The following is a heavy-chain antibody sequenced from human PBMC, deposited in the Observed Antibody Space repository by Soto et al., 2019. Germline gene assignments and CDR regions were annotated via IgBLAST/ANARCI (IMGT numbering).Heavy chain of an antibody. CDR2: ISAYNGNT. Sequence: GASVKVSCKASGYTFTSYGISWVRQAPGQGLEWMGWISAYNGNTNYAQKLQGRVTMTTDTSTSTAYMELRSLRSDDTAVYYCARDRPIVVVTYTAAFDIWGKGTMVTVSS. CDR3: ARDRPIVVVTYTAAFDI. J-gene: IGHJ3*02. CDR1: GYTFTSYG. V-gene: IGHV1-18*01. D-gene: IGHD2-21*02.